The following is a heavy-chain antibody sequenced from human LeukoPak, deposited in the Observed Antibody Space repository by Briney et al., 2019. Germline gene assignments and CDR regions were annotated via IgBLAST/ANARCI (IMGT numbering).Heavy chain of an antibody. J-gene: IGHJ6*02. V-gene: IGHV1-8*01. D-gene: IGHD2-2*01. CDR2: MNPNSGNT. Sequence: GASVKVPCKASGYTFTSYDINWVRQATGQGLEWMGWMNPNSGNTGYAQKFQGRVTMTRNTSISTAYMELSSLRSEDTAVYYCARGRGICSSTSCSYYYYYGMDVWGQGTTVTVSS. CDR3: ARGRGICSSTSCSYYYYYGMDV. CDR1: GYTFTSYD.